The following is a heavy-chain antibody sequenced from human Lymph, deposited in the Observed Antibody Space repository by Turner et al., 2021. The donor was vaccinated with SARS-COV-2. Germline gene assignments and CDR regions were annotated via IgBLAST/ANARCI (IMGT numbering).Heavy chain of an antibody. J-gene: IGHJ4*02. CDR1: GFTFSSYA. D-gene: IGHD1-1*01. Sequence: EVQLLESGGGLVQPGGSLRLSWADSGFTFSSYAMSWVRQAPGKGLEWVSTISSSGGSTYYADSVKGRFTISRDNSKNTLYLQMNSLRAEDTAVYYCAKDPNWYVLSAVDYWGQGTLVTVSS. V-gene: IGHV3-23*01. CDR3: AKDPNWYVLSAVDY. CDR2: ISSSGGST.